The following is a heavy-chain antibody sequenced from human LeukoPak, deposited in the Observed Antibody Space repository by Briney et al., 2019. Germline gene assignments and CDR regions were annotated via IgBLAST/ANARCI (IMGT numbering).Heavy chain of an antibody. CDR3: ARAYGSGSYYNY. D-gene: IGHD3-10*01. CDR1: GGTFSSYT. CDR2: IIPILGIA. V-gene: IGHV1-69*02. J-gene: IGHJ4*02. Sequence: ASVEVSCKASGGTFSSYTISWVRQAPGQGLEWMGRIIPILGIANYAQKFQGRVTITADKSTSTAYMELSSLRSEDTAVYYCARAYGSGSYYNYWGQGTLVTVSS.